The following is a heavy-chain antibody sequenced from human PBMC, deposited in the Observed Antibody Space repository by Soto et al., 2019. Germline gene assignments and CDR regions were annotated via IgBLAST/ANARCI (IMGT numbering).Heavy chain of an antibody. CDR2: IYYSGST. D-gene: IGHD5-18*01. CDR3: ACTAMVLGPFDY. J-gene: IGHJ4*02. Sequence: SETLSLTCTVSGGSISRYYWNWIRQPPGKGLEWIGYIYYSGSTNYNPSLKSRVTISVDTSKNQFSLKLSSVTAADTAVYYCACTAMVLGPFDYWGQGTLVTVSS. CDR1: GGSISRYY. V-gene: IGHV4-59*01.